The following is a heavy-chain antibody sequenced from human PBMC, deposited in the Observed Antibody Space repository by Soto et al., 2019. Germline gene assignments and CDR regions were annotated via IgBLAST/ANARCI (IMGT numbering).Heavy chain of an antibody. CDR1: GFAFSSYW. CDR2: IKQDGSEK. CDR3: ARPLSGRRYFDY. Sequence: GGSLRLSCAASGFAFSSYWISWVRQAPGKGREWVGNIKQDGSEKYYVGSVKGRFTISRDNAKNSLYLQMNSLRAEDTAVYYCARPLSGRRYFDYWGQGTLVTVSS. D-gene: IGHD3-16*01. V-gene: IGHV3-7*01. J-gene: IGHJ4*02.